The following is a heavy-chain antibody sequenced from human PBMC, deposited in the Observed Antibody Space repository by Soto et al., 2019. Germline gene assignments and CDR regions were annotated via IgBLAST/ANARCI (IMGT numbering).Heavy chain of an antibody. CDR1: GVSFSSYA. CDR3: ANQQMRHYGAVYYEYPVDV. CDR2: IIPVFGAT. Sequence: QVQLVQSGAEVKKPGSSVKVSCKASGVSFSSYAISWVRQAPGQGLEWLGGIIPVFGATRYAQNFQGRVTITADESTSTAYMEVSSLRSEDTAVYSCANQQMRHYGAVYYEYPVDVWGRGNRVTVSS. V-gene: IGHV1-69*01. J-gene: IGHJ6*02. D-gene: IGHD4-17*01.